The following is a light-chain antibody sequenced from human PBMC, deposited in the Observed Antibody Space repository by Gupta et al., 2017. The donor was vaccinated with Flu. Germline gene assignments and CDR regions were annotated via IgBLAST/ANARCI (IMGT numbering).Light chain of an antibody. V-gene: IGKV1-5*03. CDR3: QQYNSSPT. Sequence: VGDRVTITCRASQSISSWLAWYQQKPGKAPKLLIYKASSLESGVPSRFSGSGSGTEFTLTISSLQPDDFATYYCQQYNSSPTFGQGTKVEIK. CDR2: KAS. J-gene: IGKJ1*01. CDR1: QSISSW.